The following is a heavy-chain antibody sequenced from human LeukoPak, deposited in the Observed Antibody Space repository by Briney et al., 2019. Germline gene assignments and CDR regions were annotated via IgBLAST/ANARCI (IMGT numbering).Heavy chain of an antibody. V-gene: IGHV3-21*01. CDR1: GFTFSIYV. D-gene: IGHD4-17*01. Sequence: GGSLRLSCAASGFTFSIYVINWVRQAPGKGLEWVSSISRSSYISYADSVKGRFTVSRDNAKNSLYLQMNSLRAEDTAVYYCARVRLKALDFWGQGTLVTVSS. CDR2: ISRSSYI. J-gene: IGHJ4*02. CDR3: ARVRLKALDF.